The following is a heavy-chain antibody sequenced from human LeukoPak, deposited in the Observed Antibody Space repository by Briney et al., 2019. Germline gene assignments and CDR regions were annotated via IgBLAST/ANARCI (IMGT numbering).Heavy chain of an antibody. J-gene: IGHJ4*02. CDR2: MIPIFGTA. Sequence: GASVKVSCKASGGTFSSYAISWVLQAPGQVLEWMGGMIPIFGTANYAQKFQGRVTITADKSTSTAYMELSSLRSEDTAVYYCASCGYSYGSSRLPIYYFDYWGQGTLVTVSS. V-gene: IGHV1-69*06. D-gene: IGHD5-18*01. CDR1: GGTFSSYA. CDR3: ASCGYSYGSSRLPIYYFDY.